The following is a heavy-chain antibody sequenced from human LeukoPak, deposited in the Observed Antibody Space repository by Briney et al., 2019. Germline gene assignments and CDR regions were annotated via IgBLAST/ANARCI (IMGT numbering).Heavy chain of an antibody. V-gene: IGHV3-74*01. J-gene: IGHJ4*02. D-gene: IGHD2/OR15-2a*01. CDR2: INSDGSWT. CDR3: ASFYETY. Sequence: GGSLRLSCAASGNYWMHWVRQAPGKGLVWVSHINSDGSWTSYADSVKGRFTISKDNAKNTVYLQMNSLRAEDTAVYYCASFYETYWGRGTLVTVSS. CDR1: GNYW.